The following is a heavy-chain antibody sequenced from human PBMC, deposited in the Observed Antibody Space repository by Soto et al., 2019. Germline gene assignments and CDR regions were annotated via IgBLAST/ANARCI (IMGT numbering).Heavy chain of an antibody. J-gene: IGHJ6*02. CDR2: ISSSGSSI. Sequence: QVQLVESGGGLVKPGGSLRLSCAASGLTFSDSYLNWIRHAPGKGLEWLAYISSSGSSIFYAGSVKGRFTISRDNAKNSLYLHMSSLRAEDTAMYYCARVRFGEWGYAMDVWGQGTTVTVSS. CDR1: GLTFSDSY. V-gene: IGHV3-11*01. CDR3: ARVRFGEWGYAMDV. D-gene: IGHD3-10*01.